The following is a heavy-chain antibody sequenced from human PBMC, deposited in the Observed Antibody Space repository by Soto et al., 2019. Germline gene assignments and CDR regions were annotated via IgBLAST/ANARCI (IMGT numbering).Heavy chain of an antibody. J-gene: IGHJ6*02. D-gene: IGHD2-2*01. CDR1: GFTFDDYA. Sequence: GGSLRLSCAASGFTFDDYAMHWVRQAPGKGLEWVSGISWNSGSIGYADSVKGRFTISRDNAKNSLYLQMNSLRAEDTALYYCAKALPVGYYYGMDVWGQGTTVTV. CDR2: ISWNSGSI. V-gene: IGHV3-9*01. CDR3: AKALPVGYYYGMDV.